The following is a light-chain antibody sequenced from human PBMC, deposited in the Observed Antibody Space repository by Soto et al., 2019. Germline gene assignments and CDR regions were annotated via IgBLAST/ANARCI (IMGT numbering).Light chain of an antibody. V-gene: IGLV2-23*02. Sequence: QSALTQPASVSGSPGQSITISCTGTSSDVGGYNYVSWYQQHPGKAPKLMIYEVNKRPSGVSNRFSASKSGNTASLTISGLQAEDEADYYCCSYAGSSTSWVFGGGTKVTVL. CDR2: EVN. CDR1: SSDVGGYNY. CDR3: CSYAGSSTSWV. J-gene: IGLJ3*02.